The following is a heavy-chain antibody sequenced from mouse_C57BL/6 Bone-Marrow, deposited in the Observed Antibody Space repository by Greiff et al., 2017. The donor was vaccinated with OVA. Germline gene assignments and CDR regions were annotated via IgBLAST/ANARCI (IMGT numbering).Heavy chain of an antibody. V-gene: IGHV1-26*01. CDR1: GYTFTDYY. CDR2: INPNNGGT. Sequence: EVQLQQSGPELVKPGASVKISCKASGYTFTDYYMNWVKQSPGKSLEWIGDINPNNGGTSYNQKFKGKATLTVDKSSSTAYMELRSLTSEDSAVYYCARRITTVVAPYYAMDYWGQGTSVTVSS. J-gene: IGHJ4*01. D-gene: IGHD1-1*01. CDR3: ARRITTVVAPYYAMDY.